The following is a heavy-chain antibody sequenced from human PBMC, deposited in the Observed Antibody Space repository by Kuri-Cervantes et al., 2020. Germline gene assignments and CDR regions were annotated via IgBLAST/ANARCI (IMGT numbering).Heavy chain of an antibody. J-gene: IGHJ3*02. CDR2: IITNTKSP. CDR1: EYSFTTSS. D-gene: IGHD3-3*01. CDR3: ARDHGGFWSGYSNDAFDI. V-gene: IGHV7-4-1*02. Sequence: ASVPDTCQASEYSFTTSSMSPVLPAPAQDLVWMGWIITNTKSPTYAQGFTGRFVFSLDTSVSTAYLEINSLKTEDTAVYYCARDHGGFWSGYSNDAFDIWGQGTKVTVSS.